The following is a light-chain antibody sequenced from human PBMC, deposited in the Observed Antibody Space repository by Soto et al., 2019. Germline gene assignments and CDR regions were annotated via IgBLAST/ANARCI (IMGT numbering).Light chain of an antibody. Sequence: QSALTQPPSASGSPGQSVTISCTGTNSDVGSHNYVSWYQQHPGKAPKLMIYEVTKRPSGVPDRFSGSRFGNTASLTVSGLQAEDEADYYCSSYAGSNNVLFGGGTKLTVL. J-gene: IGLJ2*01. CDR1: NSDVGSHNY. CDR3: SSYAGSNNVL. CDR2: EVT. V-gene: IGLV2-8*01.